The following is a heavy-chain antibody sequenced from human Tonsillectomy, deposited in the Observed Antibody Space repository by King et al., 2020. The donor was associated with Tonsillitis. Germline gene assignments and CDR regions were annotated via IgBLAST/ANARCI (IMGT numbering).Heavy chain of an antibody. CDR1: GGSISSSSYY. J-gene: IGHJ4*02. CDR2: IYYSGST. D-gene: IGHD2-2*01. CDR3: ARLPLLGYCSSTSCYYFDY. Sequence: QLQESGPGLVKPSETLSLTCTVSGGSISSSSYYWGWIRQPPGKGLEWIGSIYYSGSTYYNPSLKSRFTISVDTSKNQFSLKLSSVTAADTAVYYCARLPLLGYCSSTSCYYFDYWGQGTLVTVSS. V-gene: IGHV4-39*01.